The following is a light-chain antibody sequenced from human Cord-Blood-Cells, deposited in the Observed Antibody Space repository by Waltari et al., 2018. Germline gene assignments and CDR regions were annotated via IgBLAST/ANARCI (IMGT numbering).Light chain of an antibody. Sequence: EIVLTPSPGTLSLSPRERATLSCRASQSVSSSYLAWYQQKPGQAPRLLIYGASSRATGIPDRFSGSGSGTDFTLTISRLEPEDFAVYYCQQYGSSPPWTFGQGTKVENK. J-gene: IGKJ1*01. CDR1: QSVSSSY. CDR3: QQYGSSPPWT. V-gene: IGKV3-20*01. CDR2: GAS.